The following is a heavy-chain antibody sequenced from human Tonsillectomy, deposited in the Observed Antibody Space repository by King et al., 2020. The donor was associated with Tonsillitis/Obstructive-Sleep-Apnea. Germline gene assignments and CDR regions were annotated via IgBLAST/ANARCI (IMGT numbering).Heavy chain of an antibody. CDR1: GFSLSTSGVS. V-gene: IGHV2-5*02. D-gene: IGHD6-13*01. CDR3: AHRYKTDCSSRWYEGDFQH. Sequence: TLKESGPTLVKPTQTLTLTCTFSGFSLSTSGVSVGWIRQPPGKALEWLALIYWDDDKRYSPSLKSRLTITKDTSKNQVVLTMTNMDPVDTATYSCAHRYKTDCSSRWYEGDFQHWGQGTLVTVSS. CDR2: IYWDDDK. J-gene: IGHJ1*01.